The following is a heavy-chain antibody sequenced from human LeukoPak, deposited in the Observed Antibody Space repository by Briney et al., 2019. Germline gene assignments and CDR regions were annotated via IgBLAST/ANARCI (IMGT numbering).Heavy chain of an antibody. J-gene: IGHJ5*02. CDR2: FYYSGST. CDR1: GGSISSGDYY. Sequence: SQTLSLTCTVSGGSISSGDYYWSWIRQPPGKGLEWIGYFYYSGSTYYNPSLKSRVTISVDTSKNQFSLKLSSVTAADTAVYYCARTRDDFWSGYSFDPWGQGTLVTVSP. CDR3: ARTRDDFWSGYSFDP. D-gene: IGHD3-3*01. V-gene: IGHV4-30-4*01.